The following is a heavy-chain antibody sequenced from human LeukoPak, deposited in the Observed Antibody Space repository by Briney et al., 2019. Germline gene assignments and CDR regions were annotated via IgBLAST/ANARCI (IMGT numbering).Heavy chain of an antibody. V-gene: IGHV3-74*01. Sequence: GGSLRLSCAASGFTFSGYWMHWVGQAPGKGLVWVSRIYSAGSSTSYADSVEGRFTISRGNAKNTLYLQMNSLRAEDTAVYYCARDLGQYYDTSDNWFDPWGQGTLVTVSS. CDR2: IYSAGSST. CDR1: GFTFSGYW. CDR3: ARDLGQYYDTSDNWFDP. D-gene: IGHD3-22*01. J-gene: IGHJ5*02.